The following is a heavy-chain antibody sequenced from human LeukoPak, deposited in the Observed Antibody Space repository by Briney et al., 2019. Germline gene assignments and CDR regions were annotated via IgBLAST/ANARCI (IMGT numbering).Heavy chain of an antibody. CDR2: INPNSGGT. V-gene: IGHV1-2*02. Sequence: ASVKVSCKASGYAFTSYGISWVRQAPGQGLEWMGWINPNSGGTNYAQKFQGRVTMTRDTSISTAYMELSRLRSDDTAVYYCARDYGDVERLFDYWGQGTLVTVSS. D-gene: IGHD4-17*01. CDR3: ARDYGDVERLFDY. CDR1: GYAFTSYG. J-gene: IGHJ4*02.